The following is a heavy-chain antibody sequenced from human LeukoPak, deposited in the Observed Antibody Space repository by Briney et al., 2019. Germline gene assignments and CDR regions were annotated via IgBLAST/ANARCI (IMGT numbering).Heavy chain of an antibody. J-gene: IGHJ4*02. CDR2: IYNTGST. CDR1: GLTVSDNH. V-gene: IGHV3-53*01. Sequence: GGSLRLSCAAFGLTVSDNHMSWVRQAPGKGLEWLSAIYNTGSTYYPDSVRGRFTISRDTSKNTIFLQMNIVRVEDTAVYYCAREPSSGNYNAYFDYWGQGTLVTVSS. D-gene: IGHD1-26*01. CDR3: AREPSSGNYNAYFDY.